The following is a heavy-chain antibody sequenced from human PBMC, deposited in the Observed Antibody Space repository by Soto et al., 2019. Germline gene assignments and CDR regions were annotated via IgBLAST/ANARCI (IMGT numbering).Heavy chain of an antibody. CDR2: IFFTGNI. J-gene: IGHJ4*02. CDR1: GAPLSSISYY. Sequence: SETLSLTCTVSGAPLSSISYYWGWIRQPPGKGLEWVGSIFFTGNIYYNPSLKSRVTISVDTSRNQFSLMVNSVTAADTAVYYCASRHCSGGSFDNPGFDSWGKGAPVTASS. V-gene: IGHV4-39*01. D-gene: IGHD2-15*01. CDR3: ASRHCSGGSFDNPGFDS.